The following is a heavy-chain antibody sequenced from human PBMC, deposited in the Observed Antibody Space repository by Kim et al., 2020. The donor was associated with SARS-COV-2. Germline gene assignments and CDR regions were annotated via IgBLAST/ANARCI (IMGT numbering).Heavy chain of an antibody. D-gene: IGHD3-3*01. J-gene: IGHJ6*03. CDR3: ARHKSGLSRGFLAEDYYYRAV. Sequence: GGSLRLSCAASGFTFSRYNMHWVRQAPGKGLEWVAVIWYDGSKIFYAASVEGRFTISRDNSKNTLYLLMNSLRADDTALYYCARHKSGLSRGFLAEDYYYRAVGGKGTTVTVPS. CDR2: IWYDGSKI. V-gene: IGHV3-33*01. CDR1: GFTFSRYN.